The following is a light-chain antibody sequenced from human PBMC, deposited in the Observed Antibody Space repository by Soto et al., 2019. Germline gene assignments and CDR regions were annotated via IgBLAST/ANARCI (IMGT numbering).Light chain of an antibody. J-gene: IGLJ3*02. V-gene: IGLV2-14*01. Sequence: QSVLTQPASVSGSPGQSITISCTGTSSDVGGYNHVSWFQQHPGKAPKLMIYEVTNRPSGVSNRFSGSKSGNTASLSISGLQAEDEADYFCSSYTSSTTWVFGGGTKVTVL. CDR1: SSDVGGYNH. CDR3: SSYTSSTTWV. CDR2: EVT.